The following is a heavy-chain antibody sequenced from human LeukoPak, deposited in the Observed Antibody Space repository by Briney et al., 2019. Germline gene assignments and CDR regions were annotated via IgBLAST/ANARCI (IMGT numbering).Heavy chain of an antibody. Sequence: PSETLSLTCTVSGGSISSSAYSWGWIRQPPGKGLEWIGNIYHSGNIHYNASLKSRVAISVDTSKNQFSLKLNSVTATDTAVYHCARQYGAGYSSTWYFDYWGQGTLVTVSS. CDR2: IYHSGNI. CDR3: ARQYGAGYSSTWYFDY. CDR1: GGSISSSAYS. J-gene: IGHJ4*02. V-gene: IGHV4-39*01. D-gene: IGHD2-2*01.